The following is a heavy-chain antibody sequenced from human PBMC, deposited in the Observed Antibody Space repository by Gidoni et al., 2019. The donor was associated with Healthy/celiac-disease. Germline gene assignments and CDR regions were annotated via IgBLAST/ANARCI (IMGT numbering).Heavy chain of an antibody. CDR2: IWYDGSNK. D-gene: IGHD2-21*02. CDR3: ARECGGDCYFLDY. V-gene: IGHV3-33*01. Sequence: QVQLVESGGGVVQPGRSLRLSCAASGFTFSSYGMPWVRQAPGKGLGWVAVIWYDGSNKYYADTVKGRFTISRDNSKNTLYLQMNSLRAEDTAVYYCARECGGDCYFLDYWGQGTLVTVSS. CDR1: GFTFSSYG. J-gene: IGHJ4*02.